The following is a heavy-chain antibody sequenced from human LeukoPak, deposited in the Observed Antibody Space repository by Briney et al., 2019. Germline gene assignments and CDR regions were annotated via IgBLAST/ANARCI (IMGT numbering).Heavy chain of an antibody. CDR2: IYHSGST. CDR1: GGSISSSNW. D-gene: IGHD3-22*01. Sequence: SETLSLTCAVSGGSISSSNWWSWVRQPPGKGLEWIGEIYHSGSTNYNPSLKSRVTISVDKSKNQFSLKLSSVTAADTAVYYCASGRPYYYDSTRPYWGQGTLVTVSS. V-gene: IGHV4-4*02. CDR3: ASGRPYYYDSTRPY. J-gene: IGHJ4*02.